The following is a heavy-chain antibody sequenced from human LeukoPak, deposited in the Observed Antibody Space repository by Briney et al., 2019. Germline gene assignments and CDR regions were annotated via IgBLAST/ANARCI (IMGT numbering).Heavy chain of an antibody. CDR2: ISSSSSTI. J-gene: IGHJ6*03. CDR3: ARDYGELHYYYYYMDV. V-gene: IGHV3-48*01. D-gene: IGHD1-7*01. Sequence: AGGSLRLSCAASGFTFSSYSMNWVRQAPGKGLEWVSYISSSSSTIYYADSVKGRFTISRDNAKNSLYLQMNSLRAEDTAVYYCARDYGELHYYYYYMDVWGKGATVTVSS. CDR1: GFTFSSYS.